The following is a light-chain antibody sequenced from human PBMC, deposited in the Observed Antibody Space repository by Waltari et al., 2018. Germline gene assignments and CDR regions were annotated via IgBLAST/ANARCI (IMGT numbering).Light chain of an antibody. CDR2: GAS. CDR1: QSLGSA. J-gene: IGKJ4*01. V-gene: IGKV3D-15*01. CDR3: QQYDVWPLT. Sequence: EIELTQPPATLSVSPGERATLSCRASQSLGSALAWYQQKPGQGPRLLFYGASTRATGIPARFSGSGSGTDFTLTISGLQSEDFADYYCQQYDVWPLTFGGGTKVHIK.